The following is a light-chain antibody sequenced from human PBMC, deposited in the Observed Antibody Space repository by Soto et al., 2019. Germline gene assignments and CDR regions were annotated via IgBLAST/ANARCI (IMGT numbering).Light chain of an antibody. J-gene: IGLJ3*02. Sequence: QSVLTQPASVSGSPGQSITIYCTGTSSDVGGYNYVSWYQQHPGKAPKVMIYDVSNRPSGVPNRFSGSKSGNTASLTISGLRVEDEADYYCSSYTSSSTRVVFGGGTQLTVL. CDR2: DVS. CDR3: SSYTSSSTRVV. V-gene: IGLV2-14*03. CDR1: SSDVGGYNY.